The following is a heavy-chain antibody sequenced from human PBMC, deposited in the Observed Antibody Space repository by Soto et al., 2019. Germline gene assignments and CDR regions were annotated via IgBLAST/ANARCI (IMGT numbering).Heavy chain of an antibody. J-gene: IGHJ5*02. CDR2: IYYSGST. CDR1: GGSISSGGYY. CDR3: ARVPASGYSNPRGWFDP. Sequence: SETLSLTCTVSGGSISSGGYYWSWIRQHPGKGLEWIGYIYYSGSTYYNPSLKSRVTISVDTSKNQFSLKLSSVTAADTAVYYCARVPASGYSNPRGWFDPWGQGTLVTVSS. V-gene: IGHV4-31*03. D-gene: IGHD4-4*01.